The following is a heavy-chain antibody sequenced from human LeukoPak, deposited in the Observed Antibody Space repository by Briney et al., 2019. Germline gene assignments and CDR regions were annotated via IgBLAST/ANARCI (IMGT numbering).Heavy chain of an antibody. J-gene: IGHJ3*02. D-gene: IGHD3-10*01. CDR2: TYYSGST. CDR1: GGSISSSSYY. Sequence: SETLSLTCTVSGGSISSSSYYWGWIRQPPGKGLEWIGSTYYSGSTYYNPSLKSRVTISVDTSKNQFSPKLSSVTAADTAVYYCARGRQLLWFGSHAFDIWGQGTMVTVSS. CDR3: ARGRQLLWFGSHAFDI. V-gene: IGHV4-39*01.